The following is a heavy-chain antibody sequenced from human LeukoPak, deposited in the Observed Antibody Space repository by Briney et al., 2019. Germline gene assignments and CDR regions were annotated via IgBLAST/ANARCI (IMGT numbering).Heavy chain of an antibody. V-gene: IGHV4-59*01. CDR1: GGSISSYY. Sequence: SETLSLTCTGSGGSISSYYWSWIRQPPGKGLEWIGYIYYSGSTNYNPSLKSRVTISVDTSKNQFSLKLSSVTAADTAVYYCARGYCSGGSCYDFDYWGQGTLVTVSS. D-gene: IGHD2-15*01. J-gene: IGHJ4*02. CDR3: ARGYCSGGSCYDFDY. CDR2: IYYSGST.